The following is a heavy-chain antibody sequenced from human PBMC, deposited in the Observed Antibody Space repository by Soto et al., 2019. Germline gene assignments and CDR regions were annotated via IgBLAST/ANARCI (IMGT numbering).Heavy chain of an antibody. CDR1: GGTFSSYA. D-gene: IGHD3-9*01. CDR3: ARVVVLTGYYDYFDY. Sequence: SVKVSCKASGGTFSSYAISWVRQAPGQGLEWMGGIIPIFGTANYAQKFQGRVTITADESTSTAYMELSSLRSEDTAVYCCARVVVLTGYYDYFDYWGQGTLVTVSS. J-gene: IGHJ4*02. V-gene: IGHV1-69*13. CDR2: IIPIFGTA.